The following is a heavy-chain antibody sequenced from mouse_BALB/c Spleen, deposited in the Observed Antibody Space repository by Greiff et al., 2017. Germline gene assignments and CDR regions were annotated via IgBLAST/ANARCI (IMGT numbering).Heavy chain of an antibody. D-gene: IGHD1-1*01. CDR2: IWAGGST. CDR3: ARGAFLLLRSYAMDY. CDR1: GFSLTSYG. Sequence: QVQLKESGPGLVAPSQSLSITCTVSGFSLTSYGVHWVRQPPGKGLEWLGVIWAGGSTNYNSALMSRLSISKDNSKSQVFLKMNSLQTDDTAMYYCARGAFLLLRSYAMDYWGQGTSVTVSS. J-gene: IGHJ4*01. V-gene: IGHV2-9*02.